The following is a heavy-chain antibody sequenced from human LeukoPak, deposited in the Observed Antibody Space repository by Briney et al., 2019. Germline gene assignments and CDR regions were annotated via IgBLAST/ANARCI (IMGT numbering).Heavy chain of an antibody. CDR3: TRDSRSGYSSRGGDY. D-gene: IGHD6-13*01. J-gene: IGHJ4*02. Sequence: QPGGSLRLSCAASGFTFSSYAMSWVRQAPGKGLEWVGFIRSKAYGGTTEYAASVKGRFTISRDDSKSIAYLQMNSLKTEDTGVYYCTRDSRSGYSSRGGDYWGQGTLVTVSS. CDR1: GFTFSSYA. V-gene: IGHV3-49*04. CDR2: IRSKAYGGTT.